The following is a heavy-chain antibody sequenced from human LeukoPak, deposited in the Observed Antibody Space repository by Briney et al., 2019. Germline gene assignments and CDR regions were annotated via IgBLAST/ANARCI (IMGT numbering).Heavy chain of an antibody. D-gene: IGHD4-11*01. V-gene: IGHV1-18*01. CDR1: GYTFTSYG. CDR3: ARDSDYSTGGGMDV. Sequence: ASVKVSCKASGYTFTSYGISWVRQAPGQGLEGMGWISAYNGNTNYAQKLQGRVTMTTDTSTSTAYMELRSLRSDDTAVYYCARDSDYSTGGGMDVWGQGTTVTVSS. CDR2: ISAYNGNT. J-gene: IGHJ6*02.